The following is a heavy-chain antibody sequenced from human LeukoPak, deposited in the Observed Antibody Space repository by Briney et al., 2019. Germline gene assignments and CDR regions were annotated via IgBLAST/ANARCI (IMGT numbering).Heavy chain of an antibody. Sequence: SETLSLTCAVSGYSISSGYYWGWIRQPPGKGLEWIGSIYHSGSTYYNPSLKSRVTISVDTSKNQFSLKLSSVTAADTAVYYCASGGIVVVISRGAFDIWGQGTMVTVSS. V-gene: IGHV4-38-2*01. CDR1: GYSISSGYY. CDR3: ASGGIVVVISRGAFDI. CDR2: IYHSGST. J-gene: IGHJ3*02. D-gene: IGHD2-21*01.